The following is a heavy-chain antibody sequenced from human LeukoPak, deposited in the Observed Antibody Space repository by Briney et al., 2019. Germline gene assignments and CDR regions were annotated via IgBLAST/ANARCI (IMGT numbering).Heavy chain of an antibody. Sequence: GRSLRLSCAASGFTFSTYVMHWVRQAPGKGREWVAVISYDGSKKYYAESVKGRCTISRDNSKNTLCLQMNSLRAEDTAVYYCAKDLHTSSSLVPFDYWGQGTLVAVSS. V-gene: IGHV3-30*18. J-gene: IGHJ4*02. CDR3: AKDLHTSSSLVPFDY. CDR1: GFTFSTYV. D-gene: IGHD6-6*01. CDR2: ISYDGSKK.